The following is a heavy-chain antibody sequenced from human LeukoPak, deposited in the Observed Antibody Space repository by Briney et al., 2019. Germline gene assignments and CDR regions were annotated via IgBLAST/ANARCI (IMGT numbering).Heavy chain of an antibody. D-gene: IGHD3-3*01. CDR2: IYSGSI. CDR3: HSEGVPPRGYYFDY. Sequence: SETLSLTCIVSGDSVTNHYWSLIRQPSGQGLEWIGYIYSGSINYNPSLKSRVTISVDTSRNQFSMKLNSVTAADTAVHYCHSEGVPPRGYYFDYWGQGTLVTVSS. V-gene: IGHV4-59*02. J-gene: IGHJ4*02. CDR1: GDSVTNHY.